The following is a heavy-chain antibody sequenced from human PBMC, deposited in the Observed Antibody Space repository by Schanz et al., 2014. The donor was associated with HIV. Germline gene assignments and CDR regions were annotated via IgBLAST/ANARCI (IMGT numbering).Heavy chain of an antibody. CDR2: IKRDGSSI. Sequence: EVQLVESGGGIVQPGGSLRLSCAASGFTFSSYWMHWVRQAPGKGLVWVSHIKRDGSSINYVDSVKGRFTISRDNSKNTVYLQMNSLRAEDTAVYYCAKRDIVVVTAILSAFDIWGQGTMVTVS. J-gene: IGHJ3*02. D-gene: IGHD2-21*02. CDR1: GFTFSSYW. V-gene: IGHV3-74*01. CDR3: AKRDIVVVTAILSAFDI.